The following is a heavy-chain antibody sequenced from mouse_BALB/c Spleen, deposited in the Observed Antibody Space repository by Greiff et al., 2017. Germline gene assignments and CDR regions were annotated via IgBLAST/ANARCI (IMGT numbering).Heavy chain of an antibody. CDR1: GFTFSSYG. Sequence: EVQRVESGGGLVQPGGSLKLSCAASGFTFSSYGMSWVRQTPDKRLELVATINSNGGSTYYPDSVKGRFTISRDNAKNTLYLQMSSLKSEDTAMYYCARAEYGAWFAYWGQGTLVTVSA. CDR3: ARAEYGAWFAY. V-gene: IGHV5-6-3*01. D-gene: IGHD1-2*01. CDR2: INSNGGST. J-gene: IGHJ3*01.